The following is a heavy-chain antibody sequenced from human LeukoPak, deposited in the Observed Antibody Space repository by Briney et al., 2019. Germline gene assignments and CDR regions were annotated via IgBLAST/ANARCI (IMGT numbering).Heavy chain of an antibody. Sequence: SETLSLTCAVYGGSFSGYYWSWIRQPPGKGLEWSGEINHSGSTNYNPSLKSRVTISVDTSKNQFSLKLSSVTAADTAVYYCARQVRAFSDILTGTHLYYFDYWGQGTLVTVSS. CDR3: ARQVRAFSDILTGTHLYYFDY. V-gene: IGHV4-34*01. CDR2: INHSGST. D-gene: IGHD3-9*01. CDR1: GGSFSGYY. J-gene: IGHJ4*02.